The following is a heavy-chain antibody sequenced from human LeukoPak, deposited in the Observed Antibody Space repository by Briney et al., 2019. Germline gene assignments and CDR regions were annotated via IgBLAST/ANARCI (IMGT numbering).Heavy chain of an antibody. CDR2: IIPIFGTA. V-gene: IGHV1-69*13. Sequence: ASVKVSCKASGGTFSSYAISWVRQAPGQGLEWMGGIIPIFGTANYAQKFQGRVTITADESTSTAYMEPSSLRSEDTAVYYCAGGTTGSYYYWGQGTLVTVSS. CDR3: AGGTTGSYYY. J-gene: IGHJ4*02. CDR1: GGTFSSYA. D-gene: IGHD3-10*01.